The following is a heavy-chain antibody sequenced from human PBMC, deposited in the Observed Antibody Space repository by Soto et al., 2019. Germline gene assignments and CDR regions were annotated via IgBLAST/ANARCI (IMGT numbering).Heavy chain of an antibody. CDR3: AADRATSTMVRGVIIPSYYYYGMDV. CDR1: GFTFTSSA. D-gene: IGHD3-10*01. V-gene: IGHV1-58*01. J-gene: IGHJ6*02. CDR2: IVVGSGNT. Sequence: GASVKVSCKASGFTFTSSAVQWVRQARGQRLEWIGWIVVGSGNTNYAQKFQERVTITRDMSTSTAYMELSSLRSEDTAVYYCAADRATSTMVRGVIIPSYYYYGMDVWGQGTTVTVSS.